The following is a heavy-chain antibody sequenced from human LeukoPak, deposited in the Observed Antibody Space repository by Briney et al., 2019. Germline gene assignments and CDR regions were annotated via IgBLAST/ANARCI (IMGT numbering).Heavy chain of an antibody. V-gene: IGHV3-20*04. CDR2: MNWNGGST. J-gene: IGHJ4*02. CDR3: ARGPVRLDRVRGAQGAY. D-gene: IGHD3-10*01. Sequence: GGSLRLSCAASGFTFDDYGMSWVRQAPGKGLEWVSGMNWNGGSTGYADSVKGRFTISRDNAKNSLYLQMNSLRAEDTALYYCARGPVRLDRVRGAQGAYWGQGTLVTVSS. CDR1: GFTFDDYG.